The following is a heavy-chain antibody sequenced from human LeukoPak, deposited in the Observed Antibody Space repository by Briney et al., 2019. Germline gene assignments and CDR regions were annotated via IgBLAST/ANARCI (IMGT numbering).Heavy chain of an antibody. J-gene: IGHJ6*03. D-gene: IGHD6-13*01. Sequence: PSETLSLTCTVSGASISSYYWSWIRQPPGKGLEWIGYIYYSGSTNYNPSLKSRVTISVDTSKNQFSLKLSSVTAADTAVYYCARVGEQEHYYYYYMDVWGKGTTVTVSS. V-gene: IGHV4-59*01. CDR1: GASISSYY. CDR2: IYYSGST. CDR3: ARVGEQEHYYYYYMDV.